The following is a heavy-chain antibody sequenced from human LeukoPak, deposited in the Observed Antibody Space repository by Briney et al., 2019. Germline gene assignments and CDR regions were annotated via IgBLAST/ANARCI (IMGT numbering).Heavy chain of an antibody. J-gene: IGHJ4*02. V-gene: IGHV3-33*01. CDR2: IWYDGTNK. CDR1: GFSFSSYG. Sequence: GGSLRLSCAASGFSFSSYGMYWVRQAPGKGLEWVAVIWYDGTNKNYADSVKGRFTISRDNSKNMLYLQMNSLRVEDTALYYCASHGGLWGQGTLVTVSS. D-gene: IGHD5-12*01. CDR3: ASHGGL.